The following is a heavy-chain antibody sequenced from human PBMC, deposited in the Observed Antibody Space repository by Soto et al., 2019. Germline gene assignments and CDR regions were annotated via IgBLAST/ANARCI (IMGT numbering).Heavy chain of an antibody. CDR3: ARADSSIGYYYAIDY. CDR2: IWYDGSNK. CDR1: GFTFSSYG. V-gene: IGHV3-33*01. J-gene: IGHJ4*02. D-gene: IGHD3-22*01. Sequence: QVQLVESGGGVVQPGRSLRLSCAASGFTFSSYGMHWVRQAPGKGLEWVAVIWYDGSNKHYADSVKGRFTISRDNSKNTLYLQMNSLRAEDTAVYYCARADSSIGYYYAIDYWGQGTLVTVSS.